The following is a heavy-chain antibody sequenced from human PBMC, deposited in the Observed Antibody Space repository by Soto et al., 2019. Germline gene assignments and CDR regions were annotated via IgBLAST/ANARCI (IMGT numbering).Heavy chain of an antibody. CDR3: ARQPTANYGNPTNSYYYYMDV. Sequence: PSETLSLTCTVSGGSISSYYWSWIRQPPGKGLEWIGYIYYSGSTNYNPSLKSRVTISVDTSKNQFSLKLSSVTAADTAVYYCARQPTANYGNPTNSYYYYMDVWGKGTTVTVSS. CDR2: IYYSGST. J-gene: IGHJ6*03. V-gene: IGHV4-59*01. D-gene: IGHD4-17*01. CDR1: GGSISSYY.